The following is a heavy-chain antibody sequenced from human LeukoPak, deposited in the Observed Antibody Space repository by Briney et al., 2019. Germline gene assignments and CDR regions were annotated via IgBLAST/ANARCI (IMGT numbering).Heavy chain of an antibody. J-gene: IGHJ1*01. CDR2: IYSGGSK. D-gene: IGHD6-19*01. CDR1: GFNVSRNY. CDR3: ARGGWGTYNPGNLAF. Sequence: GGSLRLSCAASGFNVSRNYMNWVRQAPGKGLEWVSVIYSGGSKYYAGSVKGRFTISRDISKNTVYLQINSLRAENTALNYCARGGWGTYNPGNLAFWGQGPLVTVSS. V-gene: IGHV3-53*01.